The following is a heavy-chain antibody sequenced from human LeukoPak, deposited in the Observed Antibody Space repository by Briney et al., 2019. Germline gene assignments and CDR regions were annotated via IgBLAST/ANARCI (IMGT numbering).Heavy chain of an antibody. D-gene: IGHD1-26*01. CDR2: IYYSGST. J-gene: IGHJ4*02. V-gene: IGHV4-59*12. Sequence: PSETLSLTCTVSGGSISSYYWSWIRQPPGKGLEWIGYIYYSGSTNYNPSLKSRVTISVDTSKNQFSLKLSSVTAADTAVYYCARDGGSYAPGFDYWGQGTLVTVSS. CDR1: GGSISSYY. CDR3: ARDGGSYAPGFDY.